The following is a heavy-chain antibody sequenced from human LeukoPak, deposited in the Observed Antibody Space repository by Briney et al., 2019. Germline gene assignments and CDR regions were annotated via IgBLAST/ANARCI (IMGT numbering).Heavy chain of an antibody. CDR3: ARGSVLRFLEWLDYYYYMDV. J-gene: IGHJ6*03. D-gene: IGHD3-3*01. CDR1: GFTFSSYG. V-gene: IGHV3-30*02. CDR2: IRYDGSNK. Sequence: GGSLRLSCAASGFTFSSYGMHWVRQAPGKGLEWVAFIRYDGSNKYYADSVKGRFTISRDNSKNTLYLQMNSLRAEDTAVYYCARGSVLRFLEWLDYYYYMDVWGKGTTVTVSS.